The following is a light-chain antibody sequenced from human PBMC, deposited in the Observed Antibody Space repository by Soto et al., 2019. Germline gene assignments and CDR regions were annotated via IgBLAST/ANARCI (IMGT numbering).Light chain of an antibody. CDR3: QQYDNLPLT. V-gene: IGKV4-1*01. CDR1: QSVLYSSKNRNH. Sequence: DIVVTQSPDSLAVSLGERATINCKSSQSVLYSSKNRNHLAWYQQKPGKAPKLLIYDASNLETGVPSRFSGSGSGTDFTFTISSLQPEDIATYYCQQYDNLPLTFGGGTKVDI. CDR2: DAS. J-gene: IGKJ4*01.